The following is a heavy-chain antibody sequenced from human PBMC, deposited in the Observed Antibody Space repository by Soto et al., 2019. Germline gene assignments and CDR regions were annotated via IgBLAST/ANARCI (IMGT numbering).Heavy chain of an antibody. CDR3: ARRPSDFCFDP. Sequence: QLQLQESGPGLVKPSETLSLTCTVSGGSISRNSYFWGWIRQPPGTGLALFGSIYYSRSTYYNPSLKRRVTASVDTSNNQFALNLSSVTAADSVVYYCARRPSDFCFDPWGQGTLVTVSS. D-gene: IGHD2-21*02. V-gene: IGHV4-39*01. J-gene: IGHJ5*02. CDR1: GGSISRNSYF. CDR2: IYYSRST.